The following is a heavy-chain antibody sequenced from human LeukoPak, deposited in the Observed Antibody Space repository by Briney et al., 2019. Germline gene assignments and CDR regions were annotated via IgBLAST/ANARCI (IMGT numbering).Heavy chain of an antibody. J-gene: IGHJ4*02. Sequence: PSETLSLTCTVSGGSISRDDWSWIRQPPGKGLEWIGYIYYTGSTNYNPSLKSRVTISVDTSKNQFSLKLSSVTAADTAVYYCARLGSRIVATPFDYWGQGTLVTVSS. CDR1: GGSISRDD. V-gene: IGHV4-59*12. CDR3: ARLGSRIVATPFDY. D-gene: IGHD5-12*01. CDR2: IYYTGST.